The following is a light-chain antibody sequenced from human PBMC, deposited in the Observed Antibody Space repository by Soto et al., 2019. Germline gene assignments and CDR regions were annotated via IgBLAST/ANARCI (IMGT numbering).Light chain of an antibody. CDR1: QSISNN. CDR2: GAS. J-gene: IGKJ4*01. V-gene: IGKV3-15*01. Sequence: EIVMTQSPATLSVSPGERATLSCRASQSISNNLAWYQQKVGQAPRLLISGASTRATGIPPLFSGSGSGTEFTLTICILQSEDFAIYYCQQYHHCPPLTFVGETKVEFK. CDR3: QQYHHCPPLT.